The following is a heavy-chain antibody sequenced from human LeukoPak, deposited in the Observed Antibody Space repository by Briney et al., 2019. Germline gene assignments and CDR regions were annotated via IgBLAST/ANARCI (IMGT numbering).Heavy chain of an antibody. J-gene: IGHJ4*02. Sequence: GGSLRLSCAASGFTFSSYAMSWVRQAPGKGLEWVSAISGSGGGTYYADSVKGRFTISRDNSKNTLYLQMNSLRAEDTAVYYCADDNWNDVRSGYWGQGTLVTVSS. D-gene: IGHD1-20*01. CDR3: ADDNWNDVRSGY. V-gene: IGHV3-23*01. CDR1: GFTFSSYA. CDR2: ISGSGGGT.